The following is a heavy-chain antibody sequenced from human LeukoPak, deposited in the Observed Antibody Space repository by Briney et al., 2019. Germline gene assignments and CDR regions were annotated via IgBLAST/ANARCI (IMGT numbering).Heavy chain of an antibody. V-gene: IGHV3-23*01. Sequence: PGGSRTLSCAASGFTFSSYAMSWVRQAPGKGLEWVSSISGSGGNTYYADSVKGRFTISRDNPRNTLYLQMNSLRAEDTAVYYCAKPVYYYDSSGLYGSDIWGQGTMVTVSS. D-gene: IGHD3-22*01. CDR2: ISGSGGNT. CDR3: AKPVYYYDSSGLYGSDI. CDR1: GFTFSSYA. J-gene: IGHJ3*02.